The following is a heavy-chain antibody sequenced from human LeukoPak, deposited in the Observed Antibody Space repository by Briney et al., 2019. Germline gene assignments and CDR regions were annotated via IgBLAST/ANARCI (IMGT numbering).Heavy chain of an antibody. J-gene: IGHJ4*02. Sequence: SETLSLTCTVSGGSISSYYWSWIRQPPGKGLEWIGYIYYSGSTNYNPCLKSRVTISVDTSKNQFSLKLSSVTAADTAVYHCARASHHYVWGSHDYWGQGTLVTVSS. CDR2: IYYSGST. CDR3: ARASHHYVWGSHDY. V-gene: IGHV4-59*01. D-gene: IGHD3-16*01. CDR1: GGSISSYY.